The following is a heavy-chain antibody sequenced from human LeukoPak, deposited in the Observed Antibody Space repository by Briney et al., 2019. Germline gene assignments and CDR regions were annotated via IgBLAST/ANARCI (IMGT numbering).Heavy chain of an antibody. J-gene: IGHJ4*02. CDR3: ARGGRGTYLNDY. CDR1: GFTFSSYW. CDR2: IKFDESAT. V-gene: IGHV3-74*01. Sequence: GSLRLSCAASGFTFSSYWMHWVRQVSGKGLVWVSRIKFDESATNYADSVKGRFTISRDNDRNTVYLQMNSLRGEDTAVYYCARGGRGTYLNDYWGQGTLVTVSS. D-gene: IGHD1-26*01.